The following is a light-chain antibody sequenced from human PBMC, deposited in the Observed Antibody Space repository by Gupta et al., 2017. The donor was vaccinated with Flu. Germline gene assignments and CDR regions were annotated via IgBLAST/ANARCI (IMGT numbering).Light chain of an antibody. Sequence: SYELTQPPSVSVSPGQTASITCSGDKLGDKYACWYQQKPGQSPVLVIYQDSKRPSGIPERFSGSNSGNTATLTISGAQAMDEADYYCQEWDSSTWVFGTGTKVTVL. J-gene: IGLJ1*01. CDR3: QEWDSSTWV. V-gene: IGLV3-1*01. CDR2: QDS. CDR1: KLGDKY.